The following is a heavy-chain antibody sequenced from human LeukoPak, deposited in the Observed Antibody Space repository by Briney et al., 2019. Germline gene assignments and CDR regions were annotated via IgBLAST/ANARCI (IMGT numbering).Heavy chain of an antibody. D-gene: IGHD1-20*01. CDR3: PRITAYDDS. Sequence: GGSLRLSCAASGFTFSSYAMHWARQAPGKGLEWVAVISYDGSNKYYADSVKGRFTISRDNSRNTLYLQMNSLRAEDTAVYYCPRITAYDDSWGQGTLVTVSS. J-gene: IGHJ5*01. CDR2: ISYDGSNK. V-gene: IGHV3-30*14. CDR1: GFTFSSYA.